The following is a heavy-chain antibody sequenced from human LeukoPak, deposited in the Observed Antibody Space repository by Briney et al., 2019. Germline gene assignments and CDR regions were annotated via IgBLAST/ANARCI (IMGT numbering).Heavy chain of an antibody. J-gene: IGHJ4*02. CDR1: GGSISSGGYY. D-gene: IGHD2-2*01. CDR3: ARDLFAPYCSSTSCYYY. V-gene: IGHV4-30-2*01. Sequence: PSQTLSLTCTVSGGSISSGGYYWSWIRQPPGKGLEWMGYIYHSGSTYYNPSLKSRVTISVDRSKNQFSLKLSSVTAADTAVYYCARDLFAPYCSSTSCYYYWGQGTLVSVSS. CDR2: IYHSGST.